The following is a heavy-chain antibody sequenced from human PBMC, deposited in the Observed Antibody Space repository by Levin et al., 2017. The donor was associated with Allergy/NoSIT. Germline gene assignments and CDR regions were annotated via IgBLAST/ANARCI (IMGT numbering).Heavy chain of an antibody. V-gene: IGHV2-5*02. Sequence: SGPTLVKPTQTLTLTCTFSGFSLTTTGVGVAWIRQPPGKALEWLVLIYWDDEKRYSPSLRRRLTITKDASKNQVVLTMTKMDPVDTATYYCARAGTRGAFDFWGQGTMVTVSS. J-gene: IGHJ3*01. D-gene: IGHD3-10*01. CDR2: IYWDDEK. CDR1: GFSLTTTGVG. CDR3: ARAGTRGAFDF.